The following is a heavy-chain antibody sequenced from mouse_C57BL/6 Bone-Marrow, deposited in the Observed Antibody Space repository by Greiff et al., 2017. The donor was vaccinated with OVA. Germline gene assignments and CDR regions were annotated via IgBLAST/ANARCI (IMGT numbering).Heavy chain of an antibody. D-gene: IGHD3-2*01. J-gene: IGHJ3*01. CDR2: IIRGGGST. CDR1: EYAFPSHD. V-gene: IGHV5-2*01. CDR3: ADRGLFAY. Sequence: EVQLVESGGGLVQPGESLKLSCESNEYAFPSHDMSWVRKTPGKGLELVAAIIRGGGSTYYPDTMEGRFIISRETTKKTLYLQLSSLTSEDTALYYWADRGLFAYWGQGTVVTVTA.